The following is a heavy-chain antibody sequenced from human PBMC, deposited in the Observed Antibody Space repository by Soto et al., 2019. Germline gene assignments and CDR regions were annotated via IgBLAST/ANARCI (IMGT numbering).Heavy chain of an antibody. CDR1: GFTFSGYA. J-gene: IGHJ6*02. D-gene: IGHD3-10*01. Sequence: PGGSLRRSCAASGFTFSGYAMIWVRQAPGKALEWVSAISGSGGSTYYADSVKGRFTISRDNSKNTLYLQMNSLRAEDTAVYYCAKKTGSGTTSYYYYYYGMDVWGQGTTVTVSS. CDR2: ISGSGGST. CDR3: AKKTGSGTTSYYYYYYGMDV. V-gene: IGHV3-23*01.